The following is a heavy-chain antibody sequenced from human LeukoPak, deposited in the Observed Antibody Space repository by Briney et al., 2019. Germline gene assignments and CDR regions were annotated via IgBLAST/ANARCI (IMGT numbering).Heavy chain of an antibody. J-gene: IGHJ4*02. CDR1: GGTFSSYA. V-gene: IGHV1-69*04. D-gene: IGHD3-22*01. CDR3: ARGVHPDYYDSRGYYYDFDY. Sequence: GASVKVSCKASGGTFSSYAISWVRQAPGQGLEWMGRIIPILGIANYAQKFQGRVTITADKSTSTAYMELSSLRSEDTAVYYCARGVHPDYYDSRGYYYDFDYWGQGTLVTVSS. CDR2: IIPILGIA.